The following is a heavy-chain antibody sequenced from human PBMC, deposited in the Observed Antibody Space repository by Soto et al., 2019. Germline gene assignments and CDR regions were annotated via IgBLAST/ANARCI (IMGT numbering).Heavy chain of an antibody. V-gene: IGHV1-18*01. CDR2: ISVNNDNT. CDR3: ARSYGSGRNLRPYDY. J-gene: IGHJ4*02. Sequence: WASVKVSCKASGYTFTSYHINWVRQAPGQGLEWMGWISVNNDNTNYVQKLQGRVTMTTDTSTSTAYMELRSLRSDDTAIYYCARSYGSGRNLRPYDYWGQGSLVTVSS. D-gene: IGHD3-10*01. CDR1: GYTFTSYH.